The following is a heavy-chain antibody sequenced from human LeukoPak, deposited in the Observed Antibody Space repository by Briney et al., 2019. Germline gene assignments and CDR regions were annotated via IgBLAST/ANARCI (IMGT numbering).Heavy chain of an antibody. CDR1: GFTFGSYG. Sequence: GGSLRLSCAASGFTFGSYGMHWVRQAPGKGLEWVAVIWYDGSNKYYADSVKGRFTISRDNSKNTLYLQMNSLRAEDTAVYYCARGISSSWSFDYWGQGTLVTVSS. CDR2: IWYDGSNK. D-gene: IGHD6-13*01. V-gene: IGHV3-33*01. J-gene: IGHJ4*02. CDR3: ARGISSSWSFDY.